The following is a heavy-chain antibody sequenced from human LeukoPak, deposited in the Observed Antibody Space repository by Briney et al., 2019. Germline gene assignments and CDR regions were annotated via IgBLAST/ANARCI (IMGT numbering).Heavy chain of an antibody. V-gene: IGHV4-34*01. D-gene: IGHD6-19*01. Sequence: KPSETLSLTCAVYGGSFSGYYWSWIRQPPGKGLEWIGEINHSGSTYYNPSLKSRVTISVDTSKNQFSLKLSSVTAADTAVYYCAQIAVAGHGLRGYWGQGTLVTVSS. CDR3: AQIAVAGHGLRGY. CDR2: INHSGST. CDR1: GGSFSGYY. J-gene: IGHJ4*02.